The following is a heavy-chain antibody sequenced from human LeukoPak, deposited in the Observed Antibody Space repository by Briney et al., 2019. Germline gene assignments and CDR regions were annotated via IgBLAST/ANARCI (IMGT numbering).Heavy chain of an antibody. J-gene: IGHJ3*02. V-gene: IGHV4-4*07. CDR3: ARVSHYYDSSGYYYVRAFDI. Sequence: PSETLSLTCTVSGGSISRYYWSWIRQPAAKGLDWIGRISTIGSTNYNPSLKSRVTMSVDTSNNQFSLKLSSVTAADTAVYYCARVSHYYDSSGYYYVRAFDIWGQGTMVTVSS. D-gene: IGHD3-22*01. CDR2: ISTIGST. CDR1: GGSISRYY.